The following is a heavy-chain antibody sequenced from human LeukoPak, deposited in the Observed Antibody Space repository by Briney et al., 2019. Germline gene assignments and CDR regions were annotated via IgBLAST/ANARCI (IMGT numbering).Heavy chain of an antibody. V-gene: IGHV1-18*01. CDR3: ARDRGDIVVVTRTIGSDAFDI. Sequence: ASVNVSCKASGYTFTSYGISWVRQAPGQGLEWMGWISAYNGNTNYAQKLQGRVTMTTDTSTSTAYMELRSLGSDDTAVYYCARDRGDIVVVTRTIGSDAFDIWGQGTMVTVSS. CDR1: GYTFTSYG. J-gene: IGHJ3*02. CDR2: ISAYNGNT. D-gene: IGHD2-21*02.